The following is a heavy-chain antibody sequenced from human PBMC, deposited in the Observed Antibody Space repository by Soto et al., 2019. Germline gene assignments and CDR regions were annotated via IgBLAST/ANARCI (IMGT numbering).Heavy chain of an antibody. CDR2: IYYTGST. Sequence: SETLSLPCTVSGVSIRSHYWSWIRQLPGKGLEWIGYIYYTGSTSYSPSLKRRSTISVDTSKNQFSLKLTSVMAADTAVYYCVRLTSGTTINNSSLGFWGKGPTVTVPS. V-gene: IGHV4-59*08. J-gene: IGHJ6*03. CDR3: VRLTSGTTINNSSLGF. D-gene: IGHD1-7*01. CDR1: GVSIRSHY.